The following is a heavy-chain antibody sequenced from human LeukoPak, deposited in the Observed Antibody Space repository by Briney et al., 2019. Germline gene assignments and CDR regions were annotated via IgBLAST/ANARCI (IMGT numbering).Heavy chain of an antibody. J-gene: IGHJ5*02. V-gene: IGHV1-2*02. Sequence: GASVNLSCNASGYTFTSYGISWVRQAPGQGLEWMGWINPNSGGTNYAQKFQGRVTMTRDTSVSTAYMELSRLRSDDTAVYYCARGSRTNYDILTPQPPLDPWGQGTLVTVSS. D-gene: IGHD3-9*01. CDR3: ARGSRTNYDILTPQPPLDP. CDR1: GYTFTSYG. CDR2: INPNSGGT.